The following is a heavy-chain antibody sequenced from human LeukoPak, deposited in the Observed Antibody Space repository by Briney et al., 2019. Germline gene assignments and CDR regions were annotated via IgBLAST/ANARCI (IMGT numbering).Heavy chain of an antibody. J-gene: IGHJ4*02. D-gene: IGHD5-18*01. CDR1: GYTFTSYA. Sequence: ASVKVSCKASGYTFTSYAMNWVRQAPGQGREWMGWINTNTGNPTYDQGFTGRVVFSLDTSVSAAYLQISSLKAEDTAVYYCAREQPPTAPFPERGDYWGQGTLVTVSS. CDR2: INTNTGNP. CDR3: AREQPPTAPFPERGDY. V-gene: IGHV7-4-1*02.